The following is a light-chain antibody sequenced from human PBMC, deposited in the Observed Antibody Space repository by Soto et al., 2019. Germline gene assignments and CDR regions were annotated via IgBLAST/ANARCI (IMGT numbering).Light chain of an antibody. CDR3: CSYAGSSTFV. CDR2: EGS. V-gene: IGLV2-23*03. Sequence: QSALTQPASVSGSPGQSITISCTGTSSDVGSYNLVSWYQQHPGKAPKLMIYEGSKRPSGVSNRFSGSKSGNTASLTISGLQAEDEADYDCCSYAGSSTFVFGGGTKLTVI. J-gene: IGLJ2*01. CDR1: SSDVGSYNL.